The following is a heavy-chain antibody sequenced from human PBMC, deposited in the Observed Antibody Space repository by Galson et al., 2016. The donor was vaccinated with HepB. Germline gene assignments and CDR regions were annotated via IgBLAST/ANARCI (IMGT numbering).Heavy chain of an antibody. CDR3: AREPMIAVLAANNWFDP. CDR1: GYTFTNYY. J-gene: IGHJ5*02. CDR2: INPSGDIT. V-gene: IGHV1-46*01. Sequence: SVKVSCKASGYTFTNYYMHWVRQAPGQGLEWMGLINPSGDITSYAQKFEGRVTVTRDTSTSTVYMELSSLRSEDTAVYYCAREPMIAVLAANNWFDPWGQGTLVTVSS. D-gene: IGHD3-22*01.